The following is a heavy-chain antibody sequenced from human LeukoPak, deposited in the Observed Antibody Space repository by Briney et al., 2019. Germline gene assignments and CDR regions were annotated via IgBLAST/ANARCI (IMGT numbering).Heavy chain of an antibody. J-gene: IGHJ6*02. CDR2: IYPGDSDT. Sequence: GEALKISCKGSGYSFTSYWSCWVRQIAGKGLELMRIIYPGDSDTRYSPSFQGQVTISADKSISTAYLQWSSLKASDTAMYYCARLARGYYYYGMDVWGQGTTVTVSS. CDR3: ARLARGYYYYGMDV. D-gene: IGHD2-21*01. V-gene: IGHV5-51*01. CDR1: GYSFTSYW.